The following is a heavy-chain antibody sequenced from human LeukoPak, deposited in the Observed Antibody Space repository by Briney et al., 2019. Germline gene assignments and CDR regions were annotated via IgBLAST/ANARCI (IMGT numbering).Heavy chain of an antibody. CDR3: VRELHIAAAGH. CDR1: GFTFSSYW. J-gene: IGHJ4*02. D-gene: IGHD6-13*01. CDR2: IKQDGSEK. V-gene: IGHV3-7*01. Sequence: GGSLRLSCAASGFTFSSYWMSWVRQAPGKGLEWVANIKQDGSEKYYVDSVKGRFTISRDNAKNSLYLQMNSLRAEDTAVYYCVRELHIAAAGHWGQGTLVTVSS.